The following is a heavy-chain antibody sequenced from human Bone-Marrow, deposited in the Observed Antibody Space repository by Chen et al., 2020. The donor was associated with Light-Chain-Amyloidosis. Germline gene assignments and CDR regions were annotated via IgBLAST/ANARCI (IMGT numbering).Heavy chain of an antibody. V-gene: IGHV1-46*01. CDR1: GNTFTTFY. CDR3: ARDRFAFDS. J-gene: IGHJ3*01. CDR2: IHPGSGDT. Sequence: QVQLVQSGAEMKKPGASVKLSCKSSGNTFTTFYMHGVRQAPGQGLEWMGVIHPGSGDTNYAHKIQGRFTMTRDTSTSTVYMELSSLRSEDTAMYYCARDRFAFDSWGQGTMVTVSS.